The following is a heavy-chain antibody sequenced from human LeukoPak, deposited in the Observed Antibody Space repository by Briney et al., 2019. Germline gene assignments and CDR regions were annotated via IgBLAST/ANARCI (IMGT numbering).Heavy chain of an antibody. CDR2: INPNSGGT. CDR3: ARESWRFGELLNAFDI. V-gene: IGHV1-2*04. J-gene: IGHJ3*02. CDR1: GYTFTGYY. Sequence: ASVKVSCKASGYTFTGYYMHWVRQAPGQGLEWMGWINPNSGGTNYAQKFQGWVIMTRDTSISTAYMELSRLRSDDTAVYYCARESWRFGELLNAFDIWGQGTMVTVPS. D-gene: IGHD3-10*01.